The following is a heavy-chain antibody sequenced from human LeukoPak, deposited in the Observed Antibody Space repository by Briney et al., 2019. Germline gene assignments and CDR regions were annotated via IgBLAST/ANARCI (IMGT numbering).Heavy chain of an antibody. V-gene: IGHV3-21*01. D-gene: IGHD5-12*01. CDR1: GFTFSRYH. CDR2: ITSSSSDI. J-gene: IGHJ4*02. Sequence: PGGSLRLSCASSGFTFSRYHMNWVRQAPGKGLAWVSSITSSSSDIYYADSVKGRFTTSRDNAKNSLYLQMDSLRAEDTAVYYCARDFRGCSGHTYDHWGQATLVTVSS. CDR3: ARDFRGCSGHTYDH.